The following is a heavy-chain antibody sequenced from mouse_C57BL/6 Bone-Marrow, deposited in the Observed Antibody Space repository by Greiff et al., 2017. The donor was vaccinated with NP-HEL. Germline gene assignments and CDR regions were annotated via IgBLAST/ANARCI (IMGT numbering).Heavy chain of an antibody. CDR3: ARGHYYDDSYGVAY. CDR2: IHPNSGST. CDR1: GYTFTSYW. Sequence: QVQLQQPGAELVKPGASVKLSCKASGYTFTSYWMHWVKQRPGKGLEWIGMIHPNSGSTNYNEKFKSKATLTVDKSTSTAYMQLSSLTYEDSAVYYCARGHYYDDSYGVAYWGQGTLVTVSA. J-gene: IGHJ3*01. D-gene: IGHD1-1*01. V-gene: IGHV1-64*01.